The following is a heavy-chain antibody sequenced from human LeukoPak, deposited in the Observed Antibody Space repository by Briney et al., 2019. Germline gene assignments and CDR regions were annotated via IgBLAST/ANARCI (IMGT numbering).Heavy chain of an antibody. Sequence: SETLSLTRTVSGGSISSSSYYWGWIRQPPGKGLEWIGSIYYSGSTYYNPSLKSRVTISVDTSKNQFSLKLSSVTAADTAVYYCARGRVLLWFGELLFVSHEGGFDPWGQGTLVTVSS. CDR1: GGSISSSSYY. V-gene: IGHV4-39*07. CDR3: ARGRVLLWFGELLFVSHEGGFDP. CDR2: IYYSGST. D-gene: IGHD3-10*01. J-gene: IGHJ5*02.